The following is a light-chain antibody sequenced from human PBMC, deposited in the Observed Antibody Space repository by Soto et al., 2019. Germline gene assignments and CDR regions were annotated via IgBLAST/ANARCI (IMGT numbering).Light chain of an antibody. V-gene: IGKV3-15*01. CDR1: QSVGSL. CDR2: RAS. Sequence: EIVLTQSPGTLSVSPGERATLSCRASQSVGSLLAWYQQKPGQAPRLLIYRASSRAAGISGSFSGSGSGTEFTLTITSLQSEDFAVYYCQQYNNWPPWTFGQGTKVDIK. J-gene: IGKJ1*01. CDR3: QQYNNWPPWT.